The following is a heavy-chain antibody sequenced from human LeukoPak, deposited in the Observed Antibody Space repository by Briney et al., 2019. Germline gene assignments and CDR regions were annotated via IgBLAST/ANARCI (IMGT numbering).Heavy chain of an antibody. CDR1: GGSISRGAYY. CDR2: IHYSGST. Sequence: PSETLSLTCTVSGGSISRGAYYWSWIRQHPGKGLEWIGYIHYSGSTYYNPSLKSRVTISVDTSKNQFSLNLSSVTAADTAVYYCARRAYSGNYWFDPWGQGTLVTVSS. D-gene: IGHD1-26*01. J-gene: IGHJ5*02. CDR3: ARRAYSGNYWFDP. V-gene: IGHV4-31*03.